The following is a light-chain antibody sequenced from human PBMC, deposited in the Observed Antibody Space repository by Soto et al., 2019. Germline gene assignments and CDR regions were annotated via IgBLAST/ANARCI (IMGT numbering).Light chain of an antibody. CDR2: DNY. J-gene: IGLJ2*01. Sequence: LTQAPSASGAPGQSVTMSCSGSRSNIGTNTVNWYQQRPGTPPKFLIYDNYRRPSGVPDRFSGSQSGTSASLAISGLQSEDEADYYCSAWDDSLNRPVFGGGTKLTVL. CDR1: RSNIGTNT. CDR3: SAWDDSLNRPV. V-gene: IGLV1-44*01.